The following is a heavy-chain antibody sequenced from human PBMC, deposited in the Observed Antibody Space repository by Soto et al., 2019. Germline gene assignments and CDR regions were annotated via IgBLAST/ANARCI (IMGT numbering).Heavy chain of an antibody. J-gene: IGHJ5*02. Sequence: QVQLVESGGGVVQPGRSLRLSCAASGFTFSSYGMHWVRQAPGKGLEWVAVRWYDGSNKYYADSVKGRFTISRDNSKNTLYLHMNSLRAEDTAVYYCARDKGRRWFDPWGQGTLVTVSS. CDR2: RWYDGSNK. CDR3: ARDKGRRWFDP. CDR1: GFTFSSYG. V-gene: IGHV3-33*01.